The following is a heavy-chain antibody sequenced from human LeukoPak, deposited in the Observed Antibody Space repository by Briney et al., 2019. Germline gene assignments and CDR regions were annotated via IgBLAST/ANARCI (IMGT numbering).Heavy chain of an antibody. CDR2: IYYSRST. CDR3: ARDIVGATPAFDI. V-gene: IGHV4-39*07. D-gene: IGHD1-26*01. J-gene: IGHJ3*02. CDR1: GGSISSSSYY. Sequence: SETLSLTCTVSGGSISSSSYYWGWIRQPPGKGLEWIGSIYYSRSTYYNPSLKSRVTISVDTSKNQSSLKLSSVTAADTAVYYCARDIVGATPAFDIWGQGTMVTVSS.